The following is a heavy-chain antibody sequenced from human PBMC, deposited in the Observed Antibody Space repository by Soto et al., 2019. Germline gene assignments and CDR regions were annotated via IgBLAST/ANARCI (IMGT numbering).Heavy chain of an antibody. V-gene: IGHV3-21*01. J-gene: IGHJ4*02. CDR1: GFTFSSYS. CDR3: ATLESHSYGYDY. Sequence: GGSLRLSCAASGFTFSSYSMNWVRQAPGKGLEWVSSISSSSSYIYYADSVKGRFTTSRDNAKNSLYLQMNSLRAEDTAVYYCATLESHSYGYDYWGQGTLVTVTS. CDR2: ISSSSSYI. D-gene: IGHD5-18*01.